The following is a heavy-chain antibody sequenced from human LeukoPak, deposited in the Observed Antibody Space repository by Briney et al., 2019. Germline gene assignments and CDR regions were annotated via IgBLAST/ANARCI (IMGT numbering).Heavy chain of an antibody. CDR2: INHSGST. D-gene: IGHD3-22*01. J-gene: IGHJ5*02. Sequence: SESLSLTCAVYGGSFSGYYWSWIRQPPGKGLEWIGEINHSGSTNYNPSLKSRATISVDTSKNQFSLKLSSVTAADTAVYYCARGVKTYYYDSSGYYNWFDPWGQGTLVTVSS. CDR3: ARGVKTYYYDSSGYYNWFDP. CDR1: GGSFSGYY. V-gene: IGHV4-34*01.